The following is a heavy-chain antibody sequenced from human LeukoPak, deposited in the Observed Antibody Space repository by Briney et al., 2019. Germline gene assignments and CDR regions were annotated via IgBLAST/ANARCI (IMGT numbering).Heavy chain of an antibody. CDR3: ARQLGYCSAGTCYFDS. D-gene: IGHD2-15*01. CDR1: GFSISTYA. CDR2: LSSGRSP. J-gene: IGHJ4*02. V-gene: IGHV3-23*05. Sequence: GGSLRLSCAASGFSISTYAIAWVRQAPGKGLEWVSSLSSGRSPSYADSLKGRLTMSSEYAKNSLYLRVDNLRAEDTAIYYCARQLGYCSAGTCYFDSWGQGTQVAVSS.